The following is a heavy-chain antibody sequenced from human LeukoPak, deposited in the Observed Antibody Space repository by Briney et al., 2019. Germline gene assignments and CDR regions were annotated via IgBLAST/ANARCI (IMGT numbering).Heavy chain of an antibody. V-gene: IGHV3-30-3*01. D-gene: IGHD2-2*01. CDR3: ARFCSSTSCSDY. J-gene: IGHJ4*02. CDR1: GFTFSSYA. Sequence: GGSLRLSCAASGFTFSSYAMHWVRQAPGKGLEWVAVISYDGSNKYYADSVKGRFTISRDNAKNSLYLQMSSLRSEDTAVYYCARFCSSTSCSDYWGQGTLVTVSS. CDR2: ISYDGSNK.